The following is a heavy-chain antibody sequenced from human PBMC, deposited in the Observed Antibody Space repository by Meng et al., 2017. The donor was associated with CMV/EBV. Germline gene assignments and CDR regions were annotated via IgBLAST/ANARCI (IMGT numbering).Heavy chain of an antibody. Sequence: SGPTLVKPTQTLTLTCTFSGFSLSTSGMRVRWIRQPPGKALEWLARIDWDDDKFYSTSLKTRLTISKDTSKNQVVLTMTNMDPVDTATYYCARSRIAAAGTRRTYYYYGMDVWGQGTTVPSP. V-gene: IGHV2-70D*14. J-gene: IGHJ6*02. CDR3: ARSRIAAAGTRRTYYYYGMDV. CDR2: IDWDDDK. CDR1: GFSLSTSGMR. D-gene: IGHD6-13*01.